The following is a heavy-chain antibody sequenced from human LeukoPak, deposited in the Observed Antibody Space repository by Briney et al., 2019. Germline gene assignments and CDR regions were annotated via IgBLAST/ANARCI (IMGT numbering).Heavy chain of an antibody. V-gene: IGHV3-30*02. CDR1: GFTFSSYG. CDR3: ARSFTVVTHYFDY. Sequence: PGGSLRLSCAASGFTFSSYGMHWVRQAPGKGLEWVAFIRYDGSNKYYADSVKGRFTISRDNSKNTLYLQMNSLRAEDTAVYYCARSFTVVTHYFDYRGQGTLVTVSS. CDR2: IRYDGSNK. J-gene: IGHJ4*02. D-gene: IGHD4-23*01.